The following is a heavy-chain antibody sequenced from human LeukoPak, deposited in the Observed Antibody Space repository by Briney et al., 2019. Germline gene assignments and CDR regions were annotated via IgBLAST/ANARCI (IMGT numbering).Heavy chain of an antibody. CDR2: ISSSNAM. V-gene: IGHV3-48*01. D-gene: IGHD3-22*01. CDR1: GFTFSSYG. J-gene: IGHJ4*02. CDR3: ARDQYYYDSSGYYTDY. Sequence: PGGSLRLSCAASGFTFSSYGMNWVRQAPGKGLEWVSYISSSNAMYYADSVKGRLTISRDNAKNSLYLQMNSLRAEDTAVYYCARDQYYYDSSGYYTDYWGQGTLVTVSS.